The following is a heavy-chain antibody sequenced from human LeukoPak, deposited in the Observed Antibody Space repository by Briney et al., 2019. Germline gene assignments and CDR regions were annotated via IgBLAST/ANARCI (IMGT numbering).Heavy chain of an antibody. Sequence: ASVKVSCKASGGTFSSYAISWVRQAPGQGVEWMGRIIPIFGTANYAQKFQGRVTITTDESTSTAYMELSSLRSEDTAVYYCARGDRQAGGSYGNWGQGTLVTVSS. CDR3: ARGDRQAGGSYGN. V-gene: IGHV1-69*05. J-gene: IGHJ4*02. CDR1: GGTFSSYA. CDR2: IIPIFGTA. D-gene: IGHD1-26*01.